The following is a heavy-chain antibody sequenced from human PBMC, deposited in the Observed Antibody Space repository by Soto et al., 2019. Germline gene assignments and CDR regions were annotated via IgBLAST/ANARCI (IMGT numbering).Heavy chain of an antibody. CDR3: AKDHRSGSYGY. V-gene: IGHV3-30*18. Sequence: VQVVESGGGVVQPGRSLRLSCAASGFTFSSYGMHWVRQAPGKGLEWVAVISYDGSNNYYADSVKGRFTISRDNSKNTLYLQTTRLRAEDTAVYYYAKDHRSGSYGYWGQGTLVTGSS. D-gene: IGHD1-26*01. CDR1: GFTFSSYG. J-gene: IGHJ4*02. CDR2: ISYDGSNN.